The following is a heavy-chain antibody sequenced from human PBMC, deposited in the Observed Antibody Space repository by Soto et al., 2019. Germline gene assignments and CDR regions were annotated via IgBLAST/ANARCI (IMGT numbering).Heavy chain of an antibody. J-gene: IGHJ6*02. D-gene: IGHD2-15*01. V-gene: IGHV4-59*08. CDR1: GGSFSPHY. Sequence: SETLSLTCTVSGGSFSPHYWSWIRQPPGKGLEWVGYIYYAGSTSYNPSLRGRVTISLETSKSQFSLRLSSVTAADTAVYYCARHLTYCSAGSCYSDFPYYGMDVWGQGTTVTVSS. CDR2: IYYAGST. CDR3: ARHLTYCSAGSCYSDFPYYGMDV.